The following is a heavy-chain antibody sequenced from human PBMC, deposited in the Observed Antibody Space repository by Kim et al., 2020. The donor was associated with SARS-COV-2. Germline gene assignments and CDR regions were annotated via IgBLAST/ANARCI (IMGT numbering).Heavy chain of an antibody. CDR1: GGSFSGYY. Sequence: SGTLSLTCAVYGGSFSGYYWSWIRQPPGKGLEWVGEINHSGSTNYNPSLKSRVTISADTSKNQFSLMLSSVTAADAAVYYCASGCDYDFWSGYYCYWGQGTLVTVSS. V-gene: IGHV4-34*01. CDR2: INHSGST. J-gene: IGHJ4*02. CDR3: ASGCDYDFWSGYYCY. D-gene: IGHD3-3*01.